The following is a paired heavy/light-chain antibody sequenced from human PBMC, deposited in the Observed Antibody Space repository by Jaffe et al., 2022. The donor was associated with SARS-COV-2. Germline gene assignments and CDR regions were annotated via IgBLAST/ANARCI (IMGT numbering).Heavy chain of an antibody. CDR3: ARDVIAAGGMKEHWFDP. J-gene: IGHJ5*02. Sequence: QVRLVESGGGVVQTGRSLRLSCAASGFTFITSDMHWVRQAPGKGLEWVAVISYDESYEEYADSVKGRFTISRDNSKNTLYLQMSTVRPEDTAVYYCARDVIAAGGMKEHWFDPWGRGTLVIVSS. CDR1: GFTFITSD. CDR2: ISYDESYE. V-gene: IGHV3-30*03. D-gene: IGHD6-13*01.
Light chain of an antibody. CDR2: AAS. V-gene: IGKV1-12*01. Sequence: DIQMTQSPSSVSASVGDRVTITCRASQGVSSWLAWYQQKQGKAPKLLIYAASSLQSGVPSRFSGSGSGTDFTLTISNLQPEDFATYYCQQSHSFPLTFGGGTKVEIK. CDR3: QQSHSFPLT. J-gene: IGKJ4*01. CDR1: QGVSSW.